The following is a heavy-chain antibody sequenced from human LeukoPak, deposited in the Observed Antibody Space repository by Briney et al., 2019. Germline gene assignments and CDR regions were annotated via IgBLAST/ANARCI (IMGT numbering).Heavy chain of an antibody. V-gene: IGHV4-38-2*02. Sequence: SETLSLTCTVSGDSVTNDFFWGWVRQPPGKEMEWIGSFCLGRDTYYRPSLKSRVTISVDTSKNQSSLNLNSVTAADTAVYYCARWAAISREPGGFFDHWGQGTLVTVSS. CDR3: ARWAAISREPGGFFDH. J-gene: IGHJ4*02. CDR1: GDSVTNDFF. D-gene: IGHD1-14*01. CDR2: FCLGRDT.